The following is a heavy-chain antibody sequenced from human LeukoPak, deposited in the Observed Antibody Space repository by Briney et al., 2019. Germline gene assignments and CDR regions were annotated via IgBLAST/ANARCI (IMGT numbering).Heavy chain of an antibody. V-gene: IGHV3-11*01. CDR3: AKRIQSAMATGY. Sequence: GGSLRLSCAASGFTFSDYYMSWIRQAPGKGLEWVSYISSSGSTIYYADSVKGRFTISRDNSKNTLYLQMNSLRAEDTAVYYCAKRIQSAMATGYWGQGTLVTVSS. D-gene: IGHD5-18*01. CDR2: ISSSGSTI. CDR1: GFTFSDYY. J-gene: IGHJ4*02.